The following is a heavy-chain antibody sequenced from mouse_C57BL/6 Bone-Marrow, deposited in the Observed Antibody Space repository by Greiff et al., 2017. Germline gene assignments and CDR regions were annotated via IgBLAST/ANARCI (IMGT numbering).Heavy chain of an antibody. Sequence: EVMLVESGGGLVKPGGSLKLSCAASGFTFSSYAMSWVRQTPEKRLEWVATISDGGSYTYYPDNVQGRFTISRDNAKNNLYLQMSHLKSEDTAMYYCARGSTTPEDYWGQGTSVTVSS. V-gene: IGHV5-4*03. CDR2: ISDGGSYT. CDR3: ARGSTTPEDY. D-gene: IGHD1-1*01. J-gene: IGHJ4*01. CDR1: GFTFSSYA.